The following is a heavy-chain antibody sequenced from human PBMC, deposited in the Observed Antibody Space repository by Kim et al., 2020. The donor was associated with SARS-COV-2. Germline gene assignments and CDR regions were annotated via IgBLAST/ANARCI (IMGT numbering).Heavy chain of an antibody. CDR1: GFMFSSYW. V-gene: IGHV3-74*01. D-gene: IGHD6-6*01. CDR3: ATRRPGGLGMDV. J-gene: IGHJ6*02. CDR2: IDADGGHT. Sequence: GGSLRLSCAASGFMFSSYWMHWVRQAPGKGLVWVSGIDADGGHTRYADSFKGRFTISRDNAKNTLFLQMNSLRDEDTAVYFCATRRPGGLGMDVWGQGTTVTVSS.